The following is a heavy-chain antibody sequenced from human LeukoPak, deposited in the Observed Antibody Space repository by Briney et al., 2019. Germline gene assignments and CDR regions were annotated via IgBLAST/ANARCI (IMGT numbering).Heavy chain of an antibody. V-gene: IGHV3-11*04. CDR3: TRDPRHFDS. CDR1: GFTFSYSY. D-gene: IGHD6-6*01. Sequence: GGSLRLSCAASGFTFSYSYMTWVGQAPGKRVEWVAYISGSGHDVNYSDSVKGRFTISRDNAKNSLYLQMSSLRVEDTAVYYCTRDPRHFDSCGQGTLVTVSS. J-gene: IGHJ5*01. CDR2: ISGSGHDV.